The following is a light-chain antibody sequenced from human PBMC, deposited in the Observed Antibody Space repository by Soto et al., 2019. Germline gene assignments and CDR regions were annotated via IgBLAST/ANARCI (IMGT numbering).Light chain of an antibody. J-gene: IGKJ2*02. V-gene: IGKV1-39*01. CDR3: QQTYIDRT. CDR1: QSISNY. Sequence: DIQMTQSPSSLSASVGDRVTITCRASQSISNYLNWYQQKPGKAPKLLIYSTSSLQSGVPSKFSGSGSGTDFTLTISSLHPEDFATYYCQQTYIDRTFGPGTKVEIK. CDR2: STS.